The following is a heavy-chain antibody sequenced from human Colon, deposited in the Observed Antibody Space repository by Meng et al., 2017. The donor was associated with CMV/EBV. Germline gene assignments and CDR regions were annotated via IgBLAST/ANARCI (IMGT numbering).Heavy chain of an antibody. CDR2: INTNTDNP. Sequence: TVSCNASGYTFTNYHIHWVRQAPGQGLEWMGWINTNTDNPTYAQGLTGRFAFSLDTSVSTAYLQITDVKPEDTAMYYCANTLGAGAWGQGTLVTVSS. CDR1: GYTFTNYH. D-gene: IGHD3-16*01. J-gene: IGHJ5*02. CDR3: ANTLGAGA. V-gene: IGHV7-4-1*02.